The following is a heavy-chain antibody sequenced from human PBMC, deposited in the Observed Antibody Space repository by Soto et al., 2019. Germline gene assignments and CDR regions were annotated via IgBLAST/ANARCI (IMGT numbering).Heavy chain of an antibody. CDR1: GFSLSTGGVS. D-gene: IGHD1-20*01. CDR2: IYWSGET. J-gene: IGHJ4*02. Sequence: SGPTLVNPTQTLTLTCNFSGFSLSTGGVSVAWVRQPPGKALEWLTLIYWSGETRTSPSLENRLTVTKDASKNQVALTMTNMDPVDTATYYCAHLPPFAAYNLDYWGQGIRVTVSS. V-gene: IGHV2-5*01. CDR3: AHLPPFAAYNLDY.